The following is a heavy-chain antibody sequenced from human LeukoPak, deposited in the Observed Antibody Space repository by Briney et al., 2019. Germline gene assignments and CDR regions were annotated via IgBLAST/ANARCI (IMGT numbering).Heavy chain of an antibody. Sequence: KPSETLSLTCTVSGGSISSYYWSWIRQPPGKGLEWIGYIYYSGSTNYDPSLKSRVTISVDTSENQFSLKLSSVTAADTAVYYCAREGSEYYDFWSGYYTGGYYYYYMDVWGKGTTVTVSS. D-gene: IGHD3-3*01. CDR3: AREGSEYYDFWSGYYTGGYYYYYMDV. V-gene: IGHV4-59*01. J-gene: IGHJ6*03. CDR1: GGSISSYY. CDR2: IYYSGST.